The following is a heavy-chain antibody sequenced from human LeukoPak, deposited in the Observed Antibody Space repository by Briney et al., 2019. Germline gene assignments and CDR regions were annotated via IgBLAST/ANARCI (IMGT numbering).Heavy chain of an antibody. CDR1: GFTFDDYA. CDR3: AKDRSSSRTNWFDP. CDR2: ISWNSGSI. Sequence: PGRSLRLSCAASGFTFDDYAMHWVRQAPGKGLERVSGISWNSGSIGYADSVKGRFTISRDNAKNSLYLQMNSLRAEDTALYYCAKDRSSSRTNWFDPWGQGTLVTVSS. V-gene: IGHV3-9*01. J-gene: IGHJ5*02. D-gene: IGHD6-13*01.